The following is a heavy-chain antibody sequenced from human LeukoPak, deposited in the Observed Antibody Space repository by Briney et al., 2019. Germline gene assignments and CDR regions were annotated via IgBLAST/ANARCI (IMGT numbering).Heavy chain of an antibody. D-gene: IGHD6-19*01. Sequence: SETLSLTCTVSGGSISSSSYYWGWVRQPPGKGLEWIGSIYYSGSTYYNPSLKSRVTISVDTSKNQFSLKLSSVTAADTAVYYCAGDHSSGRPDAFDIWGQGTMVTVSS. CDR2: IYYSGST. V-gene: IGHV4-39*01. J-gene: IGHJ3*02. CDR3: AGDHSSGRPDAFDI. CDR1: GGSISSSSYY.